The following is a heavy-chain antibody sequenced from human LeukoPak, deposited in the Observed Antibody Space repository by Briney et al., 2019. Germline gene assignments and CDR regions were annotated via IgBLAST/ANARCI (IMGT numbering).Heavy chain of an antibody. V-gene: IGHV3-15*01. D-gene: IGHD3-9*01. Sequence: PGGSLRLSCAASGFTFSSYWMKWVRQAPGKGLEWVGRIKSKTDGGTTDYAAPVKGRFTISRDDSKNTLYLQMNSLKTEDTAVYYCTTFYDILTGYLGRDYWGQGTLVTVSS. CDR3: TTFYDILTGYLGRDY. CDR2: IKSKTDGGTT. CDR1: GFTFSSYW. J-gene: IGHJ4*02.